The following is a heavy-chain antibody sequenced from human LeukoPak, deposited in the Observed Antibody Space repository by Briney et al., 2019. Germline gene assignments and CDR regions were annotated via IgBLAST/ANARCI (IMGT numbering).Heavy chain of an antibody. CDR3: ARQDTIKGFDY. D-gene: IGHD5-24*01. J-gene: IGHJ4*02. CDR1: GYSFTSYW. V-gene: IGHV5-51*01. Sequence: GESLKISCKGSGYSFTSYWIGWVRQMPGKGLEWMGIIYPGDSDAKYNPSFQGQGTISVDKSISTAYMQWSSLKASDTAIYYCARQDTIKGFDYWGQGTLVTVAS. CDR2: IYPGDSDA.